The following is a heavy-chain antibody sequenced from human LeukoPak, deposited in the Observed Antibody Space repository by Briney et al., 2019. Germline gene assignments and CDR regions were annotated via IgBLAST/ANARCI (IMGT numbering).Heavy chain of an antibody. CDR2: INPSGGTT. V-gene: IGHV1-46*01. Sequence: ASVKVSCKASGYILTDYYIHWVRQAPGQGLEWMGMINPSGGTTSYAQNFQGRVTMTRDTSTSTVYMELSSLRSEDTAVYYCARLYLPATRFDYWGQGTLVTVSS. D-gene: IGHD5-24*01. CDR3: ARLYLPATRFDY. J-gene: IGHJ4*02. CDR1: GYILTDYY.